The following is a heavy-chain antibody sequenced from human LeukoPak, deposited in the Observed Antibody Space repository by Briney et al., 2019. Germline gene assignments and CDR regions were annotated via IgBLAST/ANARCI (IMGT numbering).Heavy chain of an antibody. D-gene: IGHD6-13*01. J-gene: IGHJ5*02. CDR3: AILHSSSWYYKWLDP. Sequence: GASVKVSCKASGYTFTNYDINWVRQATGQGLEWMGWMNPNSGSTGYAQRFQGRVTITRNTSISTAYMELSSLRSEDTAVYYCAILHSSSWYYKWLDPWGQGTLVTVSS. V-gene: IGHV1-8*03. CDR2: MNPNSGST. CDR1: GYTFTNYD.